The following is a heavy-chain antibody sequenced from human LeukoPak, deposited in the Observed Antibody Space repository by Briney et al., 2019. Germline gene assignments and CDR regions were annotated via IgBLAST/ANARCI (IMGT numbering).Heavy chain of an antibody. J-gene: IGHJ5*02. D-gene: IGHD3-3*01. CDR1: GGTFSSYA. CDR3: ARSTLGVVLNWFDP. V-gene: IGHV1-69*13. Sequence: ASVKVSCKASGGTFSSYAISWVRQAPGQGLGWMGGIIAIFGTANYAQKFQGRVTITADESTSTAYMELSSLRSEDTAVYYCARSTLGVVLNWFDPWGQGTLVTVSS. CDR2: IIAIFGTA.